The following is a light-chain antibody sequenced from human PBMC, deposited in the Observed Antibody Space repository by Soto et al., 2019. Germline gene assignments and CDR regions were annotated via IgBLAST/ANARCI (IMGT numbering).Light chain of an antibody. CDR1: QTGSSS. CDR3: QQRSSWPLT. J-gene: IGKJ4*02. Sequence: NLSLSPRERATLSFRASQTGSSSLAWYQQKPGQAPRLLIDGASNRATGIPARFSGSGSGTDFTLTISSLEPEDFAVYFCQQRSSWPLTFGGGTKVDNK. V-gene: IGKV3-11*01. CDR2: GAS.